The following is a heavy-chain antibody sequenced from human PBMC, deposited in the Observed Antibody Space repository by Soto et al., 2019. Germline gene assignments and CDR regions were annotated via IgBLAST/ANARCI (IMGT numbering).Heavy chain of an antibody. Sequence: RSLTCSVSGYSISSGSYCAWIRQPPEKGLEWLGSIFNTGNTYYNPSLESRVTISVDTSKNQFSLKVNSVSAAGTAVYYCARSYQLLLGWFDPWGQGTLVTVSS. CDR1: GYSISSGSY. CDR3: ARSYQLLLGWFDP. J-gene: IGHJ5*02. D-gene: IGHD2-2*01. CDR2: IFNTGNT. V-gene: IGHV4-38-2*01.